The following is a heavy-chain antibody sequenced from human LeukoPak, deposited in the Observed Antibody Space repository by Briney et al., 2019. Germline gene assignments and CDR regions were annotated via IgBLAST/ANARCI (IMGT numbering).Heavy chain of an antibody. J-gene: IGHJ3*02. CDR2: ISYDGSGDK. D-gene: IGHD2-15*01. V-gene: IGHV3-30*04. CDR1: GFTFSSFA. Sequence: PGRSLRVSCVGSGFTFSSFAMHWVRQAPGKGLEWLAVISYDGSGDKHYADSVRGRFTISRDNSKNTVFLQMNSLRAGDTAVYYCAKWGYSFDALDIWGHGTMVTVSS. CDR3: AKWGYSFDALDI.